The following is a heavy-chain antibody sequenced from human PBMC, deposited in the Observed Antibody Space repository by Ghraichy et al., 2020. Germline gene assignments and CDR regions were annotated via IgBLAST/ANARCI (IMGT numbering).Heavy chain of an antibody. J-gene: IGHJ5*02. D-gene: IGHD3-10*01. CDR1: GFTFNNYA. V-gene: IGHV3-23*01. CDR3: VKDPPYYGSGKNWFDP. CDR2: ISGNGDTT. Sequence: ESLNISCAASGFTFNNYAMSWVRQAPGKGLEWVSAISGNGDTTYYADSVKGRFTISRDNSKNTLYLQMNSLRAEDTAVYYCVKDPPYYGSGKNWFDPWGQGTLVTVSS.